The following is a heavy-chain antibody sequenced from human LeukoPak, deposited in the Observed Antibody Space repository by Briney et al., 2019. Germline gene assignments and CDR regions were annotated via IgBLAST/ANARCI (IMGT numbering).Heavy chain of an antibody. J-gene: IGHJ4*02. Sequence: ASVKVSCKASGYTFTSHDINWVRQATGQGLEWMGWMSPNSGDTGYTQKFQGRVTMTSDSSISTAYMELSSLRSEDTAIYYCVRTPPNWGFDYWGQGTLVTVSS. D-gene: IGHD7-27*01. V-gene: IGHV1-8*01. CDR3: VRTPPNWGFDY. CDR2: MSPNSGDT. CDR1: GYTFTSHD.